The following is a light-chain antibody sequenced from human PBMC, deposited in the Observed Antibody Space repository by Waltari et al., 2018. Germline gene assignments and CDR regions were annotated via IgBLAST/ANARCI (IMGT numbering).Light chain of an antibody. Sequence: EIVLTQSPATLSLSPGARATLSCRASQSVSTYLAWYQQRPGQPPRLLIYDSSSRATGIPARFSGSGSGTDFTLTISSLEPDDFAVYYCQQRYRWPLTFGGGSKVEI. CDR3: QQRYRWPLT. CDR1: QSVSTY. CDR2: DSS. J-gene: IGKJ4*01. V-gene: IGKV3-11*01.